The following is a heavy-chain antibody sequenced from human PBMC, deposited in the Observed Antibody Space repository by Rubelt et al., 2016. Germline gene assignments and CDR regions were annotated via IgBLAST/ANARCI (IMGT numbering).Heavy chain of an antibody. CDR3: ARPSEYGYYLAY. V-gene: IGHV4-34*01. Sequence: QVQLQQWGAGLLKPSETLSLTCAVYGGSFSGYYWSWIRQPPGKGLEWIGEINHSGSTNYNPSLKSRVTISVDTSKNQFARKGSAVTAADTAVYYGARPSEYGYYLAYWGQGTLVTVSS. CDR2: INHSGST. J-gene: IGHJ4*02. CDR1: GGSFSGYY. D-gene: IGHD3-10*01.